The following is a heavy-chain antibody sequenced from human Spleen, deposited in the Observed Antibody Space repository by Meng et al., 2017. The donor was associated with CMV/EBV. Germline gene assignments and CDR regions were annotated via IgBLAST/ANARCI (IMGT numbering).Heavy chain of an antibody. CDR1: GVSLSSGTLC. V-gene: IGHV4-31*11. D-gene: IGHD3-3*01. Sequence: CGVSGVSLSSGTLCWSWIRQHPGKGLEWIGYIYTSGSTYYNPSLKSRLSISEDTSKNHFSLRLTSVTAADTAVYYCASDVPLGVVTTWGQGTLVTVSS. CDR3: ASDVPLGVVTT. CDR2: IYTSGST. J-gene: IGHJ5*02.